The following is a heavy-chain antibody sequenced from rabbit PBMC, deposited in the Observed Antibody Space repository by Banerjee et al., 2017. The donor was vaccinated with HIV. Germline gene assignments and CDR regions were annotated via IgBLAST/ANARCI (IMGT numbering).Heavy chain of an antibody. J-gene: IGHJ3*01. CDR3: ARVSESSGWGEDL. Sequence: QEQLVESGGGLVKPGASLTLTCTASGFSFSSGYDMCWVRQAPGKGLEWIGYIYSTIGYTYYASWAKGRFTISKTSSTAVTLQMTSLTVADTATYFCARVSESSGWGEDLWGQGTLVTVS. CDR2: IYSTIGYT. CDR1: GFSFSSGYD. D-gene: IGHD4-1*01. V-gene: IGHV1S45*01.